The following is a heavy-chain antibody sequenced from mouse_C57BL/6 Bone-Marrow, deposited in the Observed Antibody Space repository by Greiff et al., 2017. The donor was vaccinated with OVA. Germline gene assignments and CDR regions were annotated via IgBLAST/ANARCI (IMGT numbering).Heavy chain of an antibody. D-gene: IGHD1-1*01. Sequence: RVESGAELVRPGSSVKLSCKDSYFAFMASAMHWVKQRPGHGLEWIGSFTMYSDATEYSEHFKGKATLTATTSSSTAYMELSSLTSEDSAVYYGASGGDYYGSSYDYYAMDYWGQGTSVTVSS. CDR3: ASGGDYYGSSYDYYAMDY. V-gene: IGHV1-49*01. CDR2: FTMYSDAT. J-gene: IGHJ4*01. CDR1: YFAFMASA.